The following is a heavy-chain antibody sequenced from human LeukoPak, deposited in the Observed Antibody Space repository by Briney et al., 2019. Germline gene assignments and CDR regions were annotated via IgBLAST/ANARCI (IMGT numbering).Heavy chain of an antibody. CDR2: ISSSSSYI. CDR1: AFTFRTYS. D-gene: IGHD5-12*01. Sequence: GGSLKLSCVASAFTFRTYSMHWVRQAPGKGLEWVTSISSSSSYIYYADSVKGRFTISRDNAKNSLSLQMNSLRAEDTAVYYCARGQYSGNDLGNWFDPWGQGTLVTVSS. CDR3: ARGQYSGNDLGNWFDP. V-gene: IGHV3-21*03. J-gene: IGHJ5*02.